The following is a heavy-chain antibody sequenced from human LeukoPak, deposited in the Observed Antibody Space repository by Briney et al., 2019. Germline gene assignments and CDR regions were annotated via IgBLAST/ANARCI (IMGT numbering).Heavy chain of an antibody. J-gene: IGHJ4*02. CDR3: ARLPYPYDSSGSPPLDY. D-gene: IGHD3-22*01. CDR2: IYYSGST. V-gene: IGHV4-39*01. CDR1: GGSISSSNYY. Sequence: SSETLSLTCTVSGGSISSSNYYWGWIRQPPGKGLEWIGSIYYSGSTYYNPSLKSRVTIYVDTSKNQFSLKLSSVTAADTAVYYCARLPYPYDSSGSPPLDYWGQGTLVTVSS.